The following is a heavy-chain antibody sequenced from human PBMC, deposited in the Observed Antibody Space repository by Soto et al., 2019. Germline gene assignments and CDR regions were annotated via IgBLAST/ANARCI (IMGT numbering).Heavy chain of an antibody. Sequence: QVQLVESGGGVVQPGRSLRLSCAASGFTFSSYGMHWVRQAPGKGLEWVAVISYDGSNKYYADSVKGRFTISRDNSKNTLYLEMNSLGAEDTAVYYCGKDHCGGSCYPEYWGQGTLVTVSS. CDR2: ISYDGSNK. J-gene: IGHJ4*02. CDR1: GFTFSSYG. D-gene: IGHD2-15*01. V-gene: IGHV3-30*18. CDR3: GKDHCGGSCYPEY.